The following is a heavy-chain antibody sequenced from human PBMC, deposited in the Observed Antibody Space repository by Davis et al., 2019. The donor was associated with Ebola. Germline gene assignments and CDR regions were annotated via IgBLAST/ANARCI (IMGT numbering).Heavy chain of an antibody. CDR1: GFRFTSFW. V-gene: IGHV3-66*01. Sequence: GESLKISCATSGFRFTSFWMYWVRQAPGKGLEWVSVIYSGGSTYYADSVKGRFTISRDNAKNSLYLQMNSLRDEDTAVYYCAYQGVICYWGQGTLVTVSS. CDR2: IYSGGST. CDR3: AYQGVICY. D-gene: IGHD3-16*02. J-gene: IGHJ4*02.